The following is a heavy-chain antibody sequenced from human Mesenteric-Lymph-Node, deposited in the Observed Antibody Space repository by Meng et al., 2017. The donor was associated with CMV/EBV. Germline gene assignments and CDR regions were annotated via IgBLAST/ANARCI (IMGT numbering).Heavy chain of an antibody. CDR3: ARDLGQYSSSSGYYYYGMDV. CDR2: IHYSGST. V-gene: IGHV4-39*07. J-gene: IGHJ6*02. Sequence: SETLSLTCTVSGGSISSSSYYWGWIRQPPGKGLEWIGSIHYSGSTYYNPSLKSRVTISVDTSKNQFSLKLSSVTAADTAVYYCARDLGQYSSSSGYYYYGMDVWGQGTTVTVSS. D-gene: IGHD6-6*01. CDR1: GGSISSSSYY.